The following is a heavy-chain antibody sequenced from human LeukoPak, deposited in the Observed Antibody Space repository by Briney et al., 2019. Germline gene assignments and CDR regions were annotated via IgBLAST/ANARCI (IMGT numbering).Heavy chain of an antibody. J-gene: IGHJ4*02. V-gene: IGHV4-34*01. CDR1: GGSFSGYY. CDR3: ARHGYSIAARRFDY. Sequence: SETLSLTCAVYGGSFSGYYWSWIRQPPGKGPEWIGEINHSGSTNYNSSLKSRVSISVDTSKNQFSLKLSSVTAADTAVYYCARHGYSIAARRFDYWGQGTLVTVSS. D-gene: IGHD6-6*01. CDR2: INHSGST.